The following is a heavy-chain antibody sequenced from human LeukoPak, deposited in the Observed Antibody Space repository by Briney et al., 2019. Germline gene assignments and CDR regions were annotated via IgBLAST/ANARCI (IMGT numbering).Heavy chain of an antibody. CDR2: INHTPTT. J-gene: IGHJ6*03. CDR1: GGAFSGYY. V-gene: IGHV4-34*01. CDR3: ARGLIYSRYYYYYMDV. D-gene: IGHD4-11*01. Sequence: PSETLSLTRAVYGGAFSGYYWSWIRQTPGKGLEGIGEINHTPTTHYTPTLNTPLTISVDTSKNQFSLKLSSVTAADTAVYYCARGLIYSRYYYYYMDVWGKGTTVTVSS.